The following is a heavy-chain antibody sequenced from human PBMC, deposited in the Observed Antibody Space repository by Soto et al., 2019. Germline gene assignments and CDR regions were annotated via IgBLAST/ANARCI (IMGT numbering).Heavy chain of an antibody. CDR2: IIPIFGTA. J-gene: IGHJ5*02. V-gene: IGHV1-69*13. CDR1: GGTFSSYA. D-gene: IGHD3-10*01. CDR3: ARESLGITMVRGNWFDP. Sequence: SVKVSWKASGGTFSSYAISWVRQAPGQGLEWMGGIIPIFGTANYAQKFQGRVTITADESTSTAYMELSSLRSEDTAVYYCARESLGITMVRGNWFDPWGQGTLVTVSS.